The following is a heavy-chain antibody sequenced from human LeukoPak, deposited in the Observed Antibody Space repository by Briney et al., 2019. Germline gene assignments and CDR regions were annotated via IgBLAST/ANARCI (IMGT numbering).Heavy chain of an antibody. CDR2: IYHTGST. D-gene: IGHD3-22*01. V-gene: IGHV4-30-2*01. CDR3: ARVPYYYDSSGYYYLTPFDY. Sequence: PSQTLSLTCAVSGDSISSENFSWSWIRQPPGKGLEWIGYIYHTGSTNYNPSLKSRVTISLDRSKNQFSLKLTSVTAADTAVYYCARVPYYYDSSGYYYLTPFDYWGQGTLVTVSS. CDR1: GDSISSENFS. J-gene: IGHJ4*02.